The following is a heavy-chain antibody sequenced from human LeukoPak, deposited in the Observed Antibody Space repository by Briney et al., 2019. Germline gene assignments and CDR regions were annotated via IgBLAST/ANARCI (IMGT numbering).Heavy chain of an antibody. Sequence: SETLFLTCTVSGGSISSGGYYWSWIRQHPGKGLEWIGYIYYSGSTYYNPSLKSRVTISVDTSKNQFSLKLSSVTAADTAVYYCARVAVGGSYSEDYWGQGTLVTVSS. CDR3: ARVAVGGSYSEDY. D-gene: IGHD1-26*01. CDR2: IYYSGST. J-gene: IGHJ4*02. CDR1: GGSISSGGYY. V-gene: IGHV4-31*03.